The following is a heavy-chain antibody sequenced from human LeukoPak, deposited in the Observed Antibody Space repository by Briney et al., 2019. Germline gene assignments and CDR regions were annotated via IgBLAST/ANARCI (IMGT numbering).Heavy chain of an antibody. J-gene: IGHJ4*02. CDR2: ITGSGGST. CDR3: AKKRVDDRPPLH. Sequence: GGSLRLSCVASGFTFSNYAMSWVRQAPGKGLEWVSGITGSGGSTYYADSVKGRFTISRDNSKSTLYLQMDSLRDDDTAVYYCAKKRVDDRPPLHWGQGTLVTVSS. CDR1: GFTFSNYA. V-gene: IGHV3-23*01. D-gene: IGHD6-25*01.